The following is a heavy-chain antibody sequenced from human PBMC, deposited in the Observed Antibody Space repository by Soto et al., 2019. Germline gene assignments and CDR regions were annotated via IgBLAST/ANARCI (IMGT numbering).Heavy chain of an antibody. CDR3: ARDVGVAVAGSVNDY. Sequence: QVQLQESGPGLVKPSETLSLTCTVSGGSISSYYWSWIRQPPGKGLEWIGYIYYSGSTNYNPSLKSRVTISVDTSKNQFSRKLSSVTAADTAVYYCARDVGVAVAGSVNDYGGQGTLVTVSS. CDR1: GGSISSYY. CDR2: IYYSGST. D-gene: IGHD6-19*01. J-gene: IGHJ4*02. V-gene: IGHV4-59*01.